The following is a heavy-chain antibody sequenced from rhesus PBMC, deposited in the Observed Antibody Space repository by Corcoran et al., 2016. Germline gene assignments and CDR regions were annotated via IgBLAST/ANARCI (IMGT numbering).Heavy chain of an antibody. CDR2: IYGSSGST. CDR3: ARDLWGAFDF. Sequence: QVQLQESGPGLVTPSETLSLTCAVSGGSLRSSSYWHWIRQPPGTGLEWIGNIYGSSGSTYYNPSLQSRVTISKDTSKNQFSLKLSSVTAADTAVYYCARDLWGAFDFWGQGLRVTVSS. D-gene: IGHD4-17*01. V-gene: IGHV4S7*01. J-gene: IGHJ3*01. CDR1: GGSLRSSSY.